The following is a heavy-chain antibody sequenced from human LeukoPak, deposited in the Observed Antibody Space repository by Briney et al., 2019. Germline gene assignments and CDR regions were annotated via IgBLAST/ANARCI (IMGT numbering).Heavy chain of an antibody. CDR3: ARGDYYGSGSYH. CDR1: GGSISSGDYY. J-gene: IGHJ5*02. D-gene: IGHD3-10*01. V-gene: IGHV4-30-4*08. CDR2: IYYSGST. Sequence: PSQTLSLTCTVSGGSISSGDYYWSWIRQPLGKGLEWIGYIYYSGSTYYNPSLKSRVTISVDTSKNQFSLKLSSVTAADTAVYYCARGDYYGSGSYHWGQGTLVTVSS.